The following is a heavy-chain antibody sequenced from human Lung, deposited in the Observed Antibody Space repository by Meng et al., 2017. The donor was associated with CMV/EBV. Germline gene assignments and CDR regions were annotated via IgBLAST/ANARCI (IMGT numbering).Heavy chain of an antibody. D-gene: IGHD3-3*01. V-gene: IGHV1-69*10. J-gene: IGHJ4*02. CDR1: GGTLSSYA. CDR2: IIPILGIT. Sequence: SSVXVSCKASGGTLSSYAISWVRQAPGQGLEWMGGIIPILGITNYAQKFQGRVTITADKSTSTSYMQLSSLRSEDAAVYYCARVRSIPPFHGFWSGYDPHYFDYXGQGXLVTVSS. CDR3: ARVRSIPPFHGFWSGYDPHYFDY.